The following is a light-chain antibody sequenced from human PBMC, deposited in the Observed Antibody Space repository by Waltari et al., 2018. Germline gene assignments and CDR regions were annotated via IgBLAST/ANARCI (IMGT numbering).Light chain of an antibody. J-gene: IGLJ3*02. CDR2: DDN. V-gene: IGLV3-21*02. CDR3: EVWDPTTDHPV. CDR1: KLGGKR. Sequence: SYLLTQAPSVSVAPGQTANIPCGGNKLGGKRAPWYQQKPGQAPVLVVYDDNDRPSGIPERFSGSNSGNTATLTISRVEAGDEADYSCEVWDPTTDHPVFGGGTRLTVL.